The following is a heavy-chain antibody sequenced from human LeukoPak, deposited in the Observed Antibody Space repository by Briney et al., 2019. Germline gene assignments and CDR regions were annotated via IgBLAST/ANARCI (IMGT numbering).Heavy chain of an antibody. V-gene: IGHV3-74*01. CDR2: INPDGSTT. J-gene: IGHJ4*02. D-gene: IGHD3-10*01. Sequence: PGGSLRLSCAASGFTFSSYWMHWVRQAPEKRLVWVSRINPDGSTTTYADSVEGRFTISRDNARNTLYLQMNSLRVEDTAVYYCARVGVGSYHFDDWGQGTLVTVSS. CDR1: GFTFSSYW. CDR3: ARVGVGSYHFDD.